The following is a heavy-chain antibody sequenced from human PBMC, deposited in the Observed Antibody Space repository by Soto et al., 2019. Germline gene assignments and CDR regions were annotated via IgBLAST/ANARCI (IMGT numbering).Heavy chain of an antibody. Sequence: EVQLVETGGGLIQPGGSLRLSCAASGFTVSSNYMSWVRQAPGQGLEWVSVIYSGGSTYYADSVKGRFTISRDNAKNTLYLQMNSLRAEDTAVYYCATSYLSGDAFDIWGQGTMVTVSS. J-gene: IGHJ3*02. D-gene: IGHD3-16*02. CDR2: IYSGGST. V-gene: IGHV3-53*02. CDR3: ATSYLSGDAFDI. CDR1: GFTVSSNY.